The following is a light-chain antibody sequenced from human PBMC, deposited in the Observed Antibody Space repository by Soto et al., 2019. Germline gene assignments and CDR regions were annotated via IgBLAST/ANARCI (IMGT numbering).Light chain of an antibody. CDR2: QTS. CDR3: HKYNNWPRT. CDR1: QYINTR. J-gene: IGKJ5*01. V-gene: IGKV3D-15*01. Sequence: EIVSTHSPATLSSFPGYIFTLSCRASQYINTRLAWYQHRPGQAPRLLIYQTSIRAAGIPARFSGSGSGTEFTLTISSLQSEDFAVYFCHKYNNWPRTCGQGTRLEIK.